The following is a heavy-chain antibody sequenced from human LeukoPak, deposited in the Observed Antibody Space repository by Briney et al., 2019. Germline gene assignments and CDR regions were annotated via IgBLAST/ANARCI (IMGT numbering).Heavy chain of an antibody. Sequence: GGSLSLSCAASGFTLSSYAMSWVRQAPGKGREGVSAISGTGGSTYYADSVKGRFTISRDNSKNTLYLQMNSLRAEDTAVYYCAWQQLTLDAFDIWGQGTMVTVSS. V-gene: IGHV3-23*01. D-gene: IGHD6-13*01. CDR2: ISGTGGST. J-gene: IGHJ3*02. CDR3: AWQQLTLDAFDI. CDR1: GFTLSSYA.